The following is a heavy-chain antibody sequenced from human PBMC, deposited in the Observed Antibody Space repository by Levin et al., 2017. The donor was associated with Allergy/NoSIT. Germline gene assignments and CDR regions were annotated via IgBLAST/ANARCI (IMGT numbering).Heavy chain of an antibody. V-gene: IGHV1-3*01. CDR1: GYTFTSYA. CDR2: INAGNGNT. J-gene: IGHJ4*02. D-gene: IGHD5-18*01. Sequence: RASVKVSCKASGYTFTSYAMHWVRQAPGQRLEWMGWINAGNGNTKYSQKFQGRVTITRDTSASTAYMELSSLRSEDTAVYYCARDRGSDTAMGPSDYWGQGTLVTVSS. CDR3: ARDRGSDTAMGPSDY.